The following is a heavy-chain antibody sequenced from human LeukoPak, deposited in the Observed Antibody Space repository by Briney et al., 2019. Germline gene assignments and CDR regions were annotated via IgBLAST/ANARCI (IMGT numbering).Heavy chain of an antibody. V-gene: IGHV3-30*18. J-gene: IGHJ2*01. CDR1: GFTFSSYG. CDR2: ISYDGSNK. CDR3: AKDLYDSSGYYYRYFDL. D-gene: IGHD3-22*01. Sequence: GGSLRLSCAASGFTFSSYGMHWVRQAPGKGLEWVAVISYDGSNKYYADSVKGRFTISRDNSKNTLYLQMNSLRAEDTAVYYRAKDLYDSSGYYYRYFDLWGRGTLVTVSS.